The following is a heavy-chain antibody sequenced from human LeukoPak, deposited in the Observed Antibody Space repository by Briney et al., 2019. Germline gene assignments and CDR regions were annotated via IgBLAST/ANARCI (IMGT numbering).Heavy chain of an antibody. CDR1: GGSLSSYY. D-gene: IGHD6-13*01. CDR3: ARDQGSAAAGYYYYYGMDV. CDR2: IYTSGST. V-gene: IGHV4-4*07. J-gene: IGHJ6*02. Sequence: SETLSLTCTVPGGSLSSYYWSWIRQPAGRGLEWIGRIYTSGSTNYNPSLKSPVTMSVDSSKNQYSLKLSSETAADTAVYYCARDQGSAAAGYYYYYGMDVWGQGTTVTVSS.